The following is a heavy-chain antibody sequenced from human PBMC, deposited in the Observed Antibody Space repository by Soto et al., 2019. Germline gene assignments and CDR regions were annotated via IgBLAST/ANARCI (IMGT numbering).Heavy chain of an antibody. Sequence: ASVKVSCKASGYTFTGYYMHWVRQAPGQGLEWRGWINPNSGGTNYAQKFQGRVTMTRDTSISTAYMELSRLRSDDTAVYYCARVPPTGYSYLGYYGMDVWGQGTTVTVSS. J-gene: IGHJ6*02. CDR2: INPNSGGT. V-gene: IGHV1-2*02. D-gene: IGHD5-18*01. CDR1: GYTFTGYY. CDR3: ARVPPTGYSYLGYYGMDV.